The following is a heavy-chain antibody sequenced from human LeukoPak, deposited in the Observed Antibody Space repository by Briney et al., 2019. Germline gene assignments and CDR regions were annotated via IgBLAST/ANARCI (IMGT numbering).Heavy chain of an antibody. CDR2: ISGSSSYI. D-gene: IGHD6-19*01. CDR1: GFTFSSYS. V-gene: IGHV3-21*01. CDR3: ARGGVFSSGWYVDY. Sequence: EGSLRLSCAASGFTFSSYSMNWVRQAPGKGLEWVSSISGSSSYIYYADSLKGRFTISRDNSKNTLYLQMNSLRAEDTAVYYCARGGVFSSGWYVDYWGQGTLVSVSS. J-gene: IGHJ4*02.